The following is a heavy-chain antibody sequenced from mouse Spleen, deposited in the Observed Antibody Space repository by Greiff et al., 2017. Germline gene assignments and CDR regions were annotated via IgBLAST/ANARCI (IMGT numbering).Heavy chain of an antibody. CDR3: ARETARATLDY. J-gene: IGHJ2*01. CDR2: ISDGGSYT. CDR1: GFTFSDYY. V-gene: IGHV5-4*02. D-gene: IGHD3-2*01. Sequence: EVKLVESGGGLVKPGGSLKLSCAASGFTFSDYYMYWVRQTPEKRLEWVATISDGGSYTYYPDSVKGRFTISRDNAKNNLYLQMSSLKSEDTAMYYCARETARATLDYWGQGTTLTVSS.